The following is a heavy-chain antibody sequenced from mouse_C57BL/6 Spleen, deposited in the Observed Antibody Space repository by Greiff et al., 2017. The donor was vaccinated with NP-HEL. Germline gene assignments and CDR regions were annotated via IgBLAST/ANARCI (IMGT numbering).Heavy chain of an antibody. CDR2: IHPNSGST. CDR1: GYTFTSYW. D-gene: IGHD2-3*01. V-gene: IGHV1-64*01. Sequence: QVQLQQPGAELVKPGASVKLSCKASGYTFTSYWMHWVKQRPGQGLEWIGMIHPNSGSTNYNEKFKSKATLTVDKSSSTAYMQLSSLTSEDSAVYYCARGEIRPIYDGYYGAMDYWGQGTSVTVSS. J-gene: IGHJ4*01. CDR3: ARGEIRPIYDGYYGAMDY.